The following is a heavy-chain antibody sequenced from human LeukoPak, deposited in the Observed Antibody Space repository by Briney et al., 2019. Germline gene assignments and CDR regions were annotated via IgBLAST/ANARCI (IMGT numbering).Heavy chain of an antibody. CDR3: ARQMVAYCGGDCYYYYFDY. D-gene: IGHD2-21*02. Sequence: SETLSLTCTVSGGSISSYYWSLIRQPPGKGLEWIGYIYYSGSTNYNPSLKSRVTISVDTSKNQFSLKLSSVTAADTAVYYCARQMVAYCGGDCYYYYFDYWGQGTLVTVSS. J-gene: IGHJ4*02. CDR2: IYYSGST. V-gene: IGHV4-59*01. CDR1: GGSISSYY.